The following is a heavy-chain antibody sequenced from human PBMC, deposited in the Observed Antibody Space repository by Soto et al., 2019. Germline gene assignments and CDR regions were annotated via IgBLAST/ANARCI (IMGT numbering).Heavy chain of an antibody. CDR2: IWYDGSNK. D-gene: IGHD3-3*01. V-gene: IGHV3-33*01. J-gene: IGHJ4*02. CDR3: ARSDGLVVYN. CDR1: GFIFSSYG. Sequence: QVQLVESGGGVVQPGRSLRLSCAASGFIFSSYGMHWVRQAPGKGLEWVAVIWYDGSNKYYADSVRGRFTISRDNSENTLYLQMNSLRAEDTAVYYCARSDGLVVYNWGQGTLVTVSS.